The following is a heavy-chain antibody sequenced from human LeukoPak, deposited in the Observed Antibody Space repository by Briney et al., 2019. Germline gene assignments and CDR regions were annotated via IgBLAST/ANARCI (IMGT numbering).Heavy chain of an antibody. CDR1: GGSISSSNW. D-gene: IGHD2-2*01. CDR3: ARAPGGYCSSTSCSPFDY. Sequence: PSGTLSLTCAVSGGSISSSNWWNWVRQPPGKGLEWIGEIYHSGSTNYNPSLKSRVTISVDKSKNQFSLKLSSVTAADTAVYYCARAPGGYCSSTSCSPFDYWGQGTLVTVSS. CDR2: IYHSGST. V-gene: IGHV4-4*02. J-gene: IGHJ4*02.